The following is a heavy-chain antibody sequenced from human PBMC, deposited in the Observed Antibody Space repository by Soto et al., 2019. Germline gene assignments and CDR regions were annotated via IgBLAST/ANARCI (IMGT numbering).Heavy chain of an antibody. V-gene: IGHV1-69*13. CDR3: ASKNSPLGEPPHLPAGMDV. Sequence: AAVTVSCKASGGTFISYAINWVRQAPGQGLEWMGGMIPIFGTANYAQKFQGRVTITADESTSTAYMELSSLRSEDTAVYYCASKNSPLGEPPHLPAGMDVWGQGTTVTVSS. CDR2: MIPIFGTA. J-gene: IGHJ6*02. CDR1: GGTFISYA. D-gene: IGHD3-16*01.